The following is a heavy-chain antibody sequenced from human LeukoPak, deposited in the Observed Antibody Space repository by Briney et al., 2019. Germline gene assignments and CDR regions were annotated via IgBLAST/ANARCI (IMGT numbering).Heavy chain of an antibody. CDR3: AREIILEGFDY. J-gene: IGHJ4*02. Sequence: PSETLSLTCTVSGGSISSGGHYWSWIPQHPGKGVEWLGYIYYSGSTYYTPPLKSRVTISVDTSKNQCSLKLSSVTAAGTAVYYCAREIILEGFDYWGQGTLVTVSS. D-gene: IGHD1-1*01. CDR2: IYYSGST. V-gene: IGHV4-31*03. CDR1: GGSISSGGHY.